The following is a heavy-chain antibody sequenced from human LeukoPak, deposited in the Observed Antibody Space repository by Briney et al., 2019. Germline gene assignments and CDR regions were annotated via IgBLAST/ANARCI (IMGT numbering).Heavy chain of an antibody. CDR2: INSDGSST. CDR3: ARDRDTIFGVVTNWFDP. CDR1: GFTFSSYW. J-gene: IGHJ5*02. D-gene: IGHD3-3*01. Sequence: PGGSLRLSWAASGFTFSSYWMHWVRQAPGKGLVWVSRINSDGSSTSYADSVKGRFTISRDNAKNTLYLQMNSLRAEDTAVYYCARDRDTIFGVVTNWFDPWGQGTLVTVSS. V-gene: IGHV3-74*01.